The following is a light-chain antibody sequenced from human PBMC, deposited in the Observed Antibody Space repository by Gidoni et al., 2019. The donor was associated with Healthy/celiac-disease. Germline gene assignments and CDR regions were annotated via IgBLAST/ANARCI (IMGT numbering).Light chain of an antibody. J-gene: IGKJ5*01. V-gene: IGKV3-20*01. Sequence: VLTQSPGTLSLSPGERAPLSCRASQSVSSSYLAWYQQKPGQAPRLLIYGASNRATGIADRFSGSGSGTDFTLTISRLEPEDCAVYYCQQYGNSPSTFXXXTRLEIK. CDR3: QQYGNSPST. CDR1: QSVSSSY. CDR2: GAS.